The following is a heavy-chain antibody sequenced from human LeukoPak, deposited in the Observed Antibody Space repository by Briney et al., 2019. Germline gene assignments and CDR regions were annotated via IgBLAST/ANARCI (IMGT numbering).Heavy chain of an antibody. V-gene: IGHV4-59*01. CDR1: GGSISSYY. D-gene: IGHD1-1*01. J-gene: IGHJ4*02. Sequence: SETLSLTCTVSGGSISSYYWSWIWQPPGKGLEWIGYIYYSGSTNYNPSLKSRVTISVDTSKNQFSLKLSSVTAADTAVYYCARTGRGPFDYWGQGTLVTVSS. CDR3: ARTGRGPFDY. CDR2: IYYSGST.